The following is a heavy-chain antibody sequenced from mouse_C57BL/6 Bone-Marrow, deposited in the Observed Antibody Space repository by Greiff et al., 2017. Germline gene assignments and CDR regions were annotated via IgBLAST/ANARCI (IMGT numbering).Heavy chain of an antibody. D-gene: IGHD2-4*01. CDR1: GYTFTDYY. CDR2: IYPGSGNT. V-gene: IGHV1-76*01. CDR3: ARWGLYYDYEGGFAY. J-gene: IGHJ3*01. Sequence: VQLVESGAELVRPGASVKLSCKASGYTFTDYYINWVKQRPGQGLEWIARIYPGSGNTYYNEKFKGKATLTAEKSSSTAYMQLSSLTSEDSAVYFCARWGLYYDYEGGFAYWGQGTLVTVSA.